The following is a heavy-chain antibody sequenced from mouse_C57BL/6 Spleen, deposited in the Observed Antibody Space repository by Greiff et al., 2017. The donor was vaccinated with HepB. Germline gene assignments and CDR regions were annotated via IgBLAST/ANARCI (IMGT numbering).Heavy chain of an antibody. V-gene: IGHV5-9-1*02. CDR3: TREGIYDGYSAWFAY. CDR1: GFTFSSCA. D-gene: IGHD2-3*01. CDR2: ISSGGDYI. Sequence: EVKLQESGEGLVKPGGSLKLSCAASGFTFSSCAMSWVRQTPEKRLEWVAYISSGGDYIYYADTVKGRFTISRDNARNTLYLQMSSLKSEDTAMYYCTREGIYDGYSAWFAYWGQGTLVTVSA. J-gene: IGHJ3*01.